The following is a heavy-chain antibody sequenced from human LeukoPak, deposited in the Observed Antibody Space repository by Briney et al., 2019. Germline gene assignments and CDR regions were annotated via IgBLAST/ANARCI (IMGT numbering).Heavy chain of an antibody. J-gene: IGHJ3*02. Sequence: SETLSLTCIVSGGSISSDYWSWIRQPPGKGLEWIGSIYYSGSTYYNPSLKSRVTISVDTSKNQFSLKLSSVTAADTAVYYCARPDDIVVVPGAFDIWGQGTMVTVSS. CDR1: GGSISSDY. CDR2: IYYSGST. CDR3: ARPDDIVVVPGAFDI. V-gene: IGHV4-59*04. D-gene: IGHD2-2*01.